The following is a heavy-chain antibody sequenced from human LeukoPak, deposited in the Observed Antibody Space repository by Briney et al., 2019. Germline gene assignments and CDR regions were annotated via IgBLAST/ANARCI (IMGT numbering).Heavy chain of an antibody. D-gene: IGHD4-17*01. CDR1: GFTFSSYA. Sequence: GGSLRLSCAASGFTFSSYAMSWVRRAPGKRLEWVLAISDSGGSTYYADSVKGRFTISRDNPKNTLYLQMNSLRAEDTAVYCCAKDLTALTTFFDYWGQGTLVTVSS. CDR2: ISDSGGST. CDR3: AKDLTALTTFFDY. J-gene: IGHJ4*02. V-gene: IGHV3-23*01.